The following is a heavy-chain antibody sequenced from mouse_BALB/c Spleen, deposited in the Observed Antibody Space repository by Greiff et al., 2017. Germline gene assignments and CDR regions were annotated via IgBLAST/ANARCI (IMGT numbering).Heavy chain of an antibody. Sequence: EVHLVESGGGLVKPGGSLKLSCAASGFAFSSYDMSWVRQTPEKRLEWVAYISSGGGSTYYPDTVKGRFTISRDNAKNTLYLQMSSLKSEDTAMYYCARQGGYYYYAMDYWGQGTSVTVSS. CDR2: ISSGGGST. J-gene: IGHJ4*01. CDR3: ARQGGYYYYAMDY. CDR1: GFAFSSYD. D-gene: IGHD2-3*01. V-gene: IGHV5-12-1*01.